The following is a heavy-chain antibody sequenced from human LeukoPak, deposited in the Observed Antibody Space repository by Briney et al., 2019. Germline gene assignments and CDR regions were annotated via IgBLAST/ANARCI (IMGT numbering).Heavy chain of an antibody. CDR2: IYYDGNNK. Sequence: PGGSLILSCAASGFTFSTSGMHWVRQAPGKVLEWVAIIYYDGNNKYYADRVKGRFTTSTDNSKNTQYLQMNSLRVEDTAVYYCARDLRKNSYFDYWGQGTLVTVSS. D-gene: IGHD1-7*01. V-gene: IGHV3-33*01. J-gene: IGHJ4*02. CDR1: GFTFSTSG. CDR3: ARDLRKNSYFDY.